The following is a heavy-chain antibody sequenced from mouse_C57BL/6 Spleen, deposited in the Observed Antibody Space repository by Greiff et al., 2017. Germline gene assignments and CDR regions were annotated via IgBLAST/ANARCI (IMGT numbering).Heavy chain of an antibody. CDR2: ISSGSSTI. D-gene: IGHD2-4*01. V-gene: IGHV5-17*01. J-gene: IGHJ3*01. CDR3: ARGDYDYDGIAY. Sequence: EVKLMESGGGLVKPGGSLKLSCAASGFTFSDYGMHWVRQAPEKGLEWVAYISSGSSTIYYADTVKGRFTISRDNAKNTLFLQMTSLRSEDTAMYYCARGDYDYDGIAYWGQGTLVTVSA. CDR1: GFTFSDYG.